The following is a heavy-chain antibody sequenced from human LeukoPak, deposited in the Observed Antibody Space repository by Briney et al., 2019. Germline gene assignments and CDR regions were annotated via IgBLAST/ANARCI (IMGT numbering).Heavy chain of an antibody. V-gene: IGHV3-43*02. CDR2: ISXDGGST. Sequence: GGSLXXXXXAXGFTFDDYAXHWVRQARGKGLEWVSLISXDGGSTYYADSVKGGFTIYRDKRKKSLYMQMNSLREEETALYYCAKDTRFGLLYYYYMDVWGKGTTVTVSS. CDR1: GFTFDDYA. CDR3: AKDTRFGLLYYYYMDV. D-gene: IGHD3-10*01. J-gene: IGHJ6*03.